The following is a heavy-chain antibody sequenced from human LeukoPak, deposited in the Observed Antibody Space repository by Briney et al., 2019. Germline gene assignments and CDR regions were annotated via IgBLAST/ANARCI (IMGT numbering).Heavy chain of an antibody. CDR1: GGSISSYY. Sequence: SETLSFTCTVSGGSISSYYWSWIRQPPGKGLEWIGYIYYSGSTNYNPSLKSRVTISVDTSKNQFSLKLSSVTAADTAVYYCARALAAPFAMFDYWGQGTLVTVSS. CDR2: IYYSGST. D-gene: IGHD6-6*01. V-gene: IGHV4-59*01. CDR3: ARALAAPFAMFDY. J-gene: IGHJ4*02.